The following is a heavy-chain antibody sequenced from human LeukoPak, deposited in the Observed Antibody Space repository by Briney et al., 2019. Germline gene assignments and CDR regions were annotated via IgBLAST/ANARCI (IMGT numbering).Heavy chain of an antibody. Sequence: GGSLRLSCAASGFTFSSYAMSWVRQAPGKGLEWVSYISSSSSTIYYADSVKGRFTISRDNAKNSLYLQMNSLRAEDTAVYYCARVSKGGYYLFDYWGQGTLVTVSS. CDR1: GFTFSSYA. CDR2: ISSSSSTI. D-gene: IGHD3-22*01. CDR3: ARVSKGGYYLFDY. J-gene: IGHJ4*02. V-gene: IGHV3-48*01.